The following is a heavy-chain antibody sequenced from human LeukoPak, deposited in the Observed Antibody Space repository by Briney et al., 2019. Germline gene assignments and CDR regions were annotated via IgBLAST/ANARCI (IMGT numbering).Heavy chain of an antibody. CDR1: GGSVSSSHW. D-gene: IGHD4-17*01. Sequence: SGTLSLTCAVSGGSVSSSHWWSWVRQPPGKGLEWIGEIYHSGSTNYNPSLKSRVTISVDKSKNQFSLKLSSVTAADTAVYYCARSPDDYGDYVRDYWGQGALVTVSS. CDR3: ARSPDDYGDYVRDY. J-gene: IGHJ4*02. V-gene: IGHV4-4*02. CDR2: IYHSGST.